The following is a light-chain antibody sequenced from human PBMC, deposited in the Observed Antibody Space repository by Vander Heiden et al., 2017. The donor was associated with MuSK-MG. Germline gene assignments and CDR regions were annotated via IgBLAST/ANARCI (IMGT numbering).Light chain of an antibody. CDR2: DDS. CDR1: SIDVGGYNY. V-gene: IGLV2-14*03. CDR3: SSYRSSRTPEV. J-gene: IGLJ2*01. Sequence: HSALTPPASVSASPGQSITISCSGTSIDVGGYNYVSWYQQHPGKAPKLMMYDDSNRPSGVSNRFSGSKSGNTASLTITGLQAEDEADYYCSSYRSSRTPEVFGGGTKLTVL.